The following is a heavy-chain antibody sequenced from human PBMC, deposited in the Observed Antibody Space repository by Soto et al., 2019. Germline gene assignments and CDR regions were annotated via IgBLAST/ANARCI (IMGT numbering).Heavy chain of an antibody. Sequence: EVQLVESGGGLVQPGGSLRLSCAASGFPFSNYEMNWVRQAPGKGLEWVAYISSGGSTVHYADSVRGRFTVSRDNAGNSLYLQMNTLRVEDTALYYCARDRAAGGYWGQGTLVTVSS. CDR2: ISSGGSTV. CDR1: GFPFSNYE. D-gene: IGHD6-13*01. J-gene: IGHJ4*02. CDR3: ARDRAAGGY. V-gene: IGHV3-48*03.